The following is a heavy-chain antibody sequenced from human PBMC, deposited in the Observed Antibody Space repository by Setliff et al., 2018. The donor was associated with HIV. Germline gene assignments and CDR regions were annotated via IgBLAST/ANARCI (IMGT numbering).Heavy chain of an antibody. J-gene: IGHJ6*03. CDR2: INHSGDT. V-gene: IGHV4-34*01. CDR3: ARDKGDSSGLTYFYMDV. D-gene: IGHD3-22*01. Sequence: SETLSLTCAVYGGSFSGYYRSWIRQPPGKGLEWIGEINHSGDTNYNPSLKSRVTISVDTSKNQSSLNLNSVTAADTAVYYCARDKGDSSGLTYFYMDVWCKGTSVTVSS. CDR1: GGSFSGYY.